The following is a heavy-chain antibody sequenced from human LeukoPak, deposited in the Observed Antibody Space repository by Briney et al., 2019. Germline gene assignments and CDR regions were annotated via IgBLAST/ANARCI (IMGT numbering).Heavy chain of an antibody. D-gene: IGHD3-10*01. Sequence: GGSLRLSCAASGFTFSSYGMHWVRQAPGKGLEWVAVIWYDGSNKYYADSVKGRFTISRDNSKNTLYLQMNSLRAEDAAVYYCARDITMVRGVTQGLDYWGQGTLVTVSS. CDR1: GFTFSSYG. CDR2: IWYDGSNK. CDR3: ARDITMVRGVTQGLDY. J-gene: IGHJ4*02. V-gene: IGHV3-33*01.